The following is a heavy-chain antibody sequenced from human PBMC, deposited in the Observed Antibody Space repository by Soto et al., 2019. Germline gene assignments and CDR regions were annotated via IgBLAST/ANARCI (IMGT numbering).Heavy chain of an antibody. D-gene: IGHD3-22*01. J-gene: IGHJ4*02. CDR3: ARGDIVVNGPFDF. V-gene: IGHV3-30*04. Sequence: QVQLVESGGGVVQPGGSLRLSCAVSGFIFSNFAMYWVRQAPGKGPDWVADISNDGRNKDYADSVKGRFTISRDNCKNTLYLQMNSLKVEDTAMYYCARGDIVVNGPFDFWGQGTLVTVSS. CDR2: ISNDGRNK. CDR1: GFIFSNFA.